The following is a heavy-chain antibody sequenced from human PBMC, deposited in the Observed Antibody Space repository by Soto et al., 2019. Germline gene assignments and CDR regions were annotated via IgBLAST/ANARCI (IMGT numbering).Heavy chain of an antibody. CDR1: GGTFSSYT. Sequence: SVKVSCKASGGTFSSYTISWVRQAPGQGLEWMGRIIPILGIANYAQKFQGRVTITADKSTSTAYMELSSLRSEDTAVYYCARDPRIAVAGTGPAYLQQWGQGTLVTVSS. CDR3: ARDPRIAVAGTGPAYLQQ. D-gene: IGHD6-19*01. CDR2: IIPILGIA. V-gene: IGHV1-69*04. J-gene: IGHJ1*01.